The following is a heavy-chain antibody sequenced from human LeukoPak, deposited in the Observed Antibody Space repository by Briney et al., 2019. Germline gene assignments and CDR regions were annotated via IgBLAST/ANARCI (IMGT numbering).Heavy chain of an antibody. J-gene: IGHJ4*02. CDR2: ISNSATII. D-gene: IGHD2/OR15-2a*01. V-gene: IGHV3-11*04. Sequence: PGGSLRLSCAASGFTFSNYYMSWIRQAPGKGLEWISYISNSATIIHYADSVKGRFTISRDNAKNSLYLQMDNLRAEDTGVYYCARDFYDGFALDYWGQGTLVTVSS. CDR3: ARDFYDGFALDY. CDR1: GFTFSNYY.